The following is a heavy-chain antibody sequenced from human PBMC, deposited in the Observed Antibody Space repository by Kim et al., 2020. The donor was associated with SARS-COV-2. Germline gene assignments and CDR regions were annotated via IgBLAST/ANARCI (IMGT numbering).Heavy chain of an antibody. CDR2: ISYDGSNK. J-gene: IGHJ5*02. V-gene: IGHV3-30*04. CDR1: GFTFSSYA. D-gene: IGHD6-13*01. Sequence: GGSLRLSCAASGFTFSSYAMHWVRQAPGKGLEWVAVISYDGSNKYYADSVKGRFTISRDNSKNTLYLQMNSLRAEDTAVYYCARTAYSSSWSGVSWFDPWGQGTLVTVSS. CDR3: ARTAYSSSWSGVSWFDP.